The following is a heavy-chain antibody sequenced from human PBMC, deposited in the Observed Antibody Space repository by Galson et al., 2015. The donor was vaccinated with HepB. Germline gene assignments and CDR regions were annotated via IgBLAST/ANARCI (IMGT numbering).Heavy chain of an antibody. CDR2: TYYRSTWHN. CDR1: GDSVSSNIAA. Sequence: CAISGDSVSSNIAAWNWIRQSPSRGLEWLGRTYYRSTWHNDYAMSVKSRITINPDTSKNQFSLQLSSVTPDDTAVYYCAVQRTDYYGMDVWGQGTAVTVSS. CDR3: AVQRTDYYGMDV. D-gene: IGHD6-25*01. J-gene: IGHJ6*02. V-gene: IGHV6-1*01.